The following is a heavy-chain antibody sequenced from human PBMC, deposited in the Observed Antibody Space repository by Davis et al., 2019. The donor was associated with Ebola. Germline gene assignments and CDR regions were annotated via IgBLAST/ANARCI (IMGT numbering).Heavy chain of an antibody. Sequence: GESLKISCAASGFTFSSYGMHWVRQAPGKGLEWVALISYDGGNKYYADSVKGRFTISRDNSKNTLYLQMNSLRAEDTAVYYCARVEYQLPNWGQGTLVTVSS. D-gene: IGHD2-2*01. CDR1: GFTFSSYG. CDR2: ISYDGGNK. J-gene: IGHJ4*02. CDR3: ARVEYQLPN. V-gene: IGHV3-30*03.